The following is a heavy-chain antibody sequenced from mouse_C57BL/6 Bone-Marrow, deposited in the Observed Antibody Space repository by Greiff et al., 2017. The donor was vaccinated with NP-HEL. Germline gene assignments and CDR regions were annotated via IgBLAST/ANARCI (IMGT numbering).Heavy chain of an antibody. J-gene: IGHJ2*01. V-gene: IGHV1-52*01. D-gene: IGHD1-1*01. Sequence: VQLQQPGAELVRPGSSVKLSCKASGYTFTSYWMHWVQQRPIQGLEWIGNIDTSASETHYNQKFKVRATFSVDKSSRKAYKQLSSLTSEDSAVDYCARRGYYGTDYYIDYWGQGTTLTVSS. CDR3: ARRGYYGTDYYIDY. CDR1: GYTFTSYW. CDR2: IDTSASET.